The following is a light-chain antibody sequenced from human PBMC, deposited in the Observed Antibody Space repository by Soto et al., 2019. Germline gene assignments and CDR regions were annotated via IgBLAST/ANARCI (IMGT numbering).Light chain of an antibody. J-gene: IGKJ4*01. V-gene: IGKV3-11*01. CDR1: QSIGGF. Sequence: IVLAHSAATVSLTPGESVTLSCRASQSIGGFLAWFQQKPGQAPRLLIYDAYKRATGIPARFGGRGSGTDFTLSISGLEPEDFAVYFCQQRSNWPLTFGGGTKVDI. CDR2: DAY. CDR3: QQRSNWPLT.